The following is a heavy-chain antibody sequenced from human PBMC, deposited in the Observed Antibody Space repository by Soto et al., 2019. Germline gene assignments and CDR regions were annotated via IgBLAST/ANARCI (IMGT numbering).Heavy chain of an antibody. D-gene: IGHD6-13*01. CDR2: INHSGST. CDR3: ARGPAPPYSSSGYLGIVSGPHFDY. V-gene: IGHV4-34*01. CDR1: GGSFSGYY. J-gene: IGHJ4*02. Sequence: SETLSLTCAVYGGSFSGYYWSWIRQPPGKGLEWIGEINHSGSTNYNPSLKSRVTISVDTSKNQFSLKLSSVTAADTAVYYCARGPAPPYSSSGYLGIVSGPHFDYWGQGTLVTVSS.